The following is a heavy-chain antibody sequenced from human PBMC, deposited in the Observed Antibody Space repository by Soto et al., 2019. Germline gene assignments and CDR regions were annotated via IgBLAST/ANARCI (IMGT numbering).Heavy chain of an antibody. CDR2: ISSSSSYI. Sequence: PGGSLRLSCAASGFTFSSYSMNWVRQAPGKGLEWVSSISSSSSYIYYADSVKGRFTISRDNAKNSLYLQMNSLRAEDTAVYYCATSVVPAATGHNWFDPWGQGTLVTVSS. CDR3: ATSVVPAATGHNWFDP. J-gene: IGHJ5*02. V-gene: IGHV3-21*01. CDR1: GFTFSSYS. D-gene: IGHD2-2*01.